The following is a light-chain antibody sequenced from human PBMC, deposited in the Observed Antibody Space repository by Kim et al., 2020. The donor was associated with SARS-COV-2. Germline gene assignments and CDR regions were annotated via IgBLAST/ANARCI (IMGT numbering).Light chain of an antibody. CDR1: SLRNYY. Sequence: SSELTQDPAVSVALGQTVRITCQGDSLRNYYANWYQQKPGQAPLLVIFGGNNRPSGIPDRFSGSSSGNTASLTITGAQAEDEADYYCNSRDNSVNRHVIFGGGTQLTVL. CDR3: NSRDNSVNRHVI. V-gene: IGLV3-19*01. J-gene: IGLJ2*01. CDR2: GGN.